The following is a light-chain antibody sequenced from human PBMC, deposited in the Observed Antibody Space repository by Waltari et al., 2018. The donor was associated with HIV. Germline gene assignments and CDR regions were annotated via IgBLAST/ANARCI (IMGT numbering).Light chain of an antibody. V-gene: IGLV10-54*01. J-gene: IGLJ3*02. CDR3: SAWDDSLGAWV. CDR1: NSNVGNQG. Sequence: QAGLTQPPSVSKGLVQTATFTCTGNNSNVGNQGAAWLQQHQGHPPKRLSYRNDNRPSGISERFSASRSGNTASLTITGLQPEDEADYYCSAWDDSLGAWVFGGGTKLTVL. CDR2: RND.